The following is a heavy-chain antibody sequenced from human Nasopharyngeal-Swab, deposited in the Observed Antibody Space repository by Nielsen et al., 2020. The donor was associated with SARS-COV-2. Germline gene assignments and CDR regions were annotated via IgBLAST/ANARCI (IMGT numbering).Heavy chain of an antibody. D-gene: IGHD2/OR15-2a*01. CDR2: IIPIFGTA. CDR3: ARHSVQYCH. V-gene: IGHV1-69*01. Sequence: WVRQAPGQGLEWMGGIIPIFGTANYAQKFQGRVTITADESTSTAYMELSSLRSEDTAMYYCARHSVQYCHWGQGTLVTVSS. J-gene: IGHJ4*02.